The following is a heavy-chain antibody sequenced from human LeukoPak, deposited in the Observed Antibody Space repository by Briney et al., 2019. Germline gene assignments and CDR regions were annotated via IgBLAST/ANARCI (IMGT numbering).Heavy chain of an antibody. J-gene: IGHJ4*02. V-gene: IGHV3-23*01. CDR3: AKKNMLYCGGDCYSDY. CDR1: GFTFSSYA. D-gene: IGHD2-21*01. Sequence: PGGSLRLSCAASGFTFSSYAMSWVRQSPGKGLEWVSAISGSGGSTYYADSVKGRFTISRDNSKNTLYLQMNSLRAEDTAVYYCAKKNMLYCGGDCYSDYWGQGTLVTVSS. CDR2: ISGSGGST.